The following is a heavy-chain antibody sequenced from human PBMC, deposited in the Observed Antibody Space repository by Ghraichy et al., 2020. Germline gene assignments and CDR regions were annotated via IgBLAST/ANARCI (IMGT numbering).Heavy chain of an antibody. J-gene: IGHJ6*02. CDR2: ISGSSSYR. V-gene: IGHV3-21*01. CDR3: ARAGDLGYCSSTSCYVGPNYYGMDV. Sequence: GGSLRLSCAASGFTFNSYSMNWVRQAPGKGLEWVSSISGSSSYRYHADSVKGRFTISRDNAKNSLYLQMNSLGVEDTAVYYCARAGDLGYCSSTSCYVGPNYYGMDVWGQGTTVTVSS. CDR1: GFTFNSYS. D-gene: IGHD2-2*01.